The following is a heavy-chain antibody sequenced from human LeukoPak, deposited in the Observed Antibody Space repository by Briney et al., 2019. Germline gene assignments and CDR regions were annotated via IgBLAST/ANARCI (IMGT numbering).Heavy chain of an antibody. CDR1: GFNFNYYG. J-gene: IGHJ4*02. CDR3: AKDLDGSGMYGGIDS. Sequence: PGGSLRLSCEASGFNFNYYGMNWVRQAPGKGLEWVSAITATAGTTYYADSVKGRFTISRDISKNTLFLQMSSLRAEDTAVYYCAKDLDGSGMYGGIDSWGQGTLVIVSS. D-gene: IGHD6-19*01. V-gene: IGHV3-23*01. CDR2: ITATAGTT.